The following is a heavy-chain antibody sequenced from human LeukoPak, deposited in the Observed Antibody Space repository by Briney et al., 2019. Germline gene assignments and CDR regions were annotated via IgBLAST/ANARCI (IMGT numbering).Heavy chain of an antibody. Sequence: PGGSLRLSCAASGFTFSSYGMHWVRQAPGKGLEWVAIIWYDGSNKYYADSVRGRFTISRDNSKNTLYLQMNSLRADDAAVYYCARASSKQLAGYLPDGFDIWGQGTMVTVSS. CDR1: GFTFSSYG. D-gene: IGHD3-9*01. J-gene: IGHJ3*02. CDR3: ARASSKQLAGYLPDGFDI. CDR2: IWYDGSNK. V-gene: IGHV3-33*01.